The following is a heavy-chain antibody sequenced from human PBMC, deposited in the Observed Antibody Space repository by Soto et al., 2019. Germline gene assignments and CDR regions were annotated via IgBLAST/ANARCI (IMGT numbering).Heavy chain of an antibody. CDR3: ARVRGLLWFGELLYYYYGMDV. Sequence: SETLSLTCAVSGGSISSSNWWSWVRQPPGKGLEWIGEIYHSGSTNYNPSLKSRVTISVDKSKNRFSLKLSSVTAADTAVYYCARVRGLLWFGELLYYYYGMDVWGQGTTVTVSS. D-gene: IGHD3-10*01. J-gene: IGHJ6*02. CDR1: GGSISSSNW. V-gene: IGHV4-4*02. CDR2: IYHSGST.